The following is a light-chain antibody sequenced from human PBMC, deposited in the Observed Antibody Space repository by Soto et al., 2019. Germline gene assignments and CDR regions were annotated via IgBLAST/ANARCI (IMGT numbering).Light chain of an antibody. CDR3: QTSGSGIHV. V-gene: IGLV4-69*01. CDR2: LNSDGSH. J-gene: IGLJ1*01. CDR1: SGHSNYA. Sequence: QPVLTQSPSASASMGASVKLTCTLSSGHSNYAIAWHQQQPEKGPRYLMKLNSDGSHTKGDGIPDRFSGSSSGAERYLSISSLQSEDEADYYCQTSGSGIHVFGTGTKVTVL.